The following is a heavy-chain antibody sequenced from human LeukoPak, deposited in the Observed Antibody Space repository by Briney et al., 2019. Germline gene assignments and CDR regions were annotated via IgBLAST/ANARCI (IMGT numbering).Heavy chain of an antibody. CDR1: GGSISSSSYY. D-gene: IGHD1-26*01. CDR3: ARWELQNFDY. J-gene: IGHJ4*02. V-gene: IGHV4-39*07. Sequence: SETLSLTCTVSGGSISSSSYYWGWIRQPPGKGLEWIGSIYYSGSTYYNPSLKSRVTISVDTSKNQFSLKLSSVTAADTAVYYCARWELQNFDYWGQGTLVTVSS. CDR2: IYYSGST.